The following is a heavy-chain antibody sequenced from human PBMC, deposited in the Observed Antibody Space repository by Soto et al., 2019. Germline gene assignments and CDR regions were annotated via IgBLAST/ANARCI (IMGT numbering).Heavy chain of an antibody. J-gene: IGHJ4*02. D-gene: IGHD3-22*01. CDR1: GYTFTSYV. CDR2: ISADNHNT. Sequence: QVQFMQSGLEVKRPGASVKVSCKTSGYTFTSYVISWVRQAPGHGLEWMGWISADNHNTNVAQNFQGRVTLTTDTSTTPVFMELRNLRSDDTAVYYCARESRNYDALDYWGQGTLVTVSS. CDR3: ARESRNYDALDY. V-gene: IGHV1-18*01.